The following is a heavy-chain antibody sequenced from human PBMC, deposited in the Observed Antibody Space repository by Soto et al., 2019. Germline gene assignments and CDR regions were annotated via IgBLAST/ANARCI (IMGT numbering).Heavy chain of an antibody. CDR3: AKDYVVVPAPTVSEFDY. J-gene: IGHJ4*02. V-gene: IGHV3-23*01. D-gene: IGHD2-2*01. CDR2: ISGSGGST. Sequence: GGSLILSCAASGFTFSRYAMSVVRQAPGKGLEWVSAISGSGGSTYYADSVKGRFTISRDNSKNTLYLQMNSLRAEDTAVYYCAKDYVVVPAPTVSEFDYWGQGTLVTVSS. CDR1: GFTFSRYA.